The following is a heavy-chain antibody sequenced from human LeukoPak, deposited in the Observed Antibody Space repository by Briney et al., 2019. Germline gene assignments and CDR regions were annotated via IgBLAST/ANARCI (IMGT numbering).Heavy chain of an antibody. CDR3: AKDIGAVAGSFDY. CDR1: GFTFDDYA. V-gene: IGHV3-9*01. Sequence: PGGSLRLSCAASGFTFDDYAMHWVRHAPGKGLEWVSGISWNSGSIGYADSVKGRFTISRDNAKNSLYLQMNSLRAEDTALYYCAKDIGAVAGSFDYWGQGTLVTVSS. D-gene: IGHD6-19*01. CDR2: ISWNSGSI. J-gene: IGHJ4*02.